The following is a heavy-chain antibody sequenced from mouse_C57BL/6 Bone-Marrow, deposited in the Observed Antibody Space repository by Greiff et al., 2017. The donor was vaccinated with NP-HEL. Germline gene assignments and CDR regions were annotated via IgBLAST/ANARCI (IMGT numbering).Heavy chain of an antibody. CDR3: ARGEGGNYVPNYYAMDY. D-gene: IGHD2-1*01. CDR1: GFTFSDYY. CDR2: INYDGSST. J-gene: IGHJ4*01. V-gene: IGHV5-16*01. Sequence: EVKLMESEGGLVQPGSSMKLSCTASGFTFSDYYMAWVRQVPEKGLEWVANINYDGSSTYYLDSLKSRFIISRDNAKNILYLQMSSLKSEDTATYYCARGEGGNYVPNYYAMDYWGQGTSVTVSS.